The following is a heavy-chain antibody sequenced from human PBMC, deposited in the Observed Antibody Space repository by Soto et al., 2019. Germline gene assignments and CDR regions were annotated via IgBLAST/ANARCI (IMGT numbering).Heavy chain of an antibody. CDR1: GYTFINYG. J-gene: IGHJ4*02. CDR3: ARGDSPVQFDY. V-gene: IGHV1-18*01. CDR2: INGYNGNT. Sequence: QVQLVQSGAEMRKPGPSVKVSCKTSGYTFINYGISRVRQAPGQGLAWMGWINGYNGNTNYAQNFQGRVAMTTDTSTSTVYMELRNLRSDDTAVYYCARGDSPVQFDYWGQGTLVTVSS. D-gene: IGHD4-4*01.